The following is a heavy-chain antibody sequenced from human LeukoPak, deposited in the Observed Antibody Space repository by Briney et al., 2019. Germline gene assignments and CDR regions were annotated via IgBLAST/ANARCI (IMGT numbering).Heavy chain of an antibody. Sequence: ASETLSLTCAVSGGSIMTTNWWSWVRQPPGKGLEWIGEVHLNGATNYNPSLESRVSMSIDTSKNQMSLKLTSVTAADTAIYYCTRESGAFSPFGFRGQGTLVTVSS. D-gene: IGHD1-26*01. V-gene: IGHV4-4*02. CDR1: GGSIMTTNW. CDR2: VHLNGAT. CDR3: TRESGAFSPFGF. J-gene: IGHJ4*02.